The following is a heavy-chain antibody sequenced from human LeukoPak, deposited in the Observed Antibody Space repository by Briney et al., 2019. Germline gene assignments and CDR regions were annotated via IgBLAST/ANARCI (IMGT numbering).Heavy chain of an antibody. CDR1: GGSISSSSYY. D-gene: IGHD3-10*01. V-gene: IGHV4-39*01. J-gene: IGHJ5*02. Sequence: SETLSLTCPLSGGSISSSSYYWGWIRQPPGKGLEWIGSITYSGSTNYNPSLKSRVTISVDTSRNQFSLKLTSVTAADTAVYYCASRGAMVPNWIYLWGQGTLVTVSS. CDR3: ASRGAMVPNWIYL. CDR2: ITYSGST.